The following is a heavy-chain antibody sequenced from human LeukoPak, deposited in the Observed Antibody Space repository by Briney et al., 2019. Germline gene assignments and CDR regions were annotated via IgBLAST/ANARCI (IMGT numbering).Heavy chain of an antibody. CDR3: ARDRRIAVAGTKGYFDY. CDR1: GYTFTGYG. Sequence: RASVKVSCKASGYTFTGYGISWVRQAPGQGLEWMGWISAYNGNTNYAQKLQGRVTMTTDTSTSTAYMELRSLRSDDTAVYYCARDRRIAVAGTKGYFDYWGQGTLVTVSS. CDR2: ISAYNGNT. V-gene: IGHV1-18*01. D-gene: IGHD6-19*01. J-gene: IGHJ4*02.